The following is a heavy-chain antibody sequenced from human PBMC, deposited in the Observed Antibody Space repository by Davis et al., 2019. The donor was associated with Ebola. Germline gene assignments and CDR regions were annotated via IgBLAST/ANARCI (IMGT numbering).Heavy chain of an antibody. Sequence: AASVKVSCKASGGTFSSYAISWVRQAPGQGLEWMGRIIPILGIANYAQKFQGRVTITADKSTSTAYMELSSLRSEDTAVYCCARDSSSSSEGYWGQGTLVTVSS. D-gene: IGHD6-6*01. CDR3: ARDSSSSSEGY. V-gene: IGHV1-69*04. J-gene: IGHJ4*02. CDR1: GGTFSSYA. CDR2: IIPILGIA.